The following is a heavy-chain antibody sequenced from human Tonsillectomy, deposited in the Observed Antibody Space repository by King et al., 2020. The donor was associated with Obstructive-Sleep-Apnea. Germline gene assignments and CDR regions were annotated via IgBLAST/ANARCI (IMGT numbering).Heavy chain of an antibody. Sequence: VQLQESGPGLVKPSQTLSLICTVSGGSINSGDYYWSWIRQPPGKGLEWIGNIYYSGSTYYNPSLKSRVTISVDTSKNQFSLKLSSVTAADTVVYYGARDRAPGAAEAELMWEDYGMDVWGQGTTVTVSS. CDR3: ARDRAPGAAEAELMWEDYGMDV. CDR1: GGSINSGDYY. CDR2: IYYSGST. V-gene: IGHV4-30-4*01. J-gene: IGHJ6*02. D-gene: IGHD1-26*01.